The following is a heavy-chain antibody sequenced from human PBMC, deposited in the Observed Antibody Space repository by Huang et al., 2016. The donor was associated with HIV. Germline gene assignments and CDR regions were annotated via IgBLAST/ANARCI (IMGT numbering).Heavy chain of an antibody. D-gene: IGHD3-3*01. J-gene: IGHJ6*02. V-gene: IGHV4-34*02. CDR2: VNDSAAT. CDR3: ARQWTILEWLLGLDV. CDR1: GGSFTGNY. Sequence: QMQLQQRGAGLLKPSETLSLTCGVSGGSFTGNYLPWIRQAPGKGLEWIGEVNDSAATNYNPSLNGRFTISFYKSNRELALNLRSVTAADTAVYYCARQWTILEWLLGLDVWGQGTTVIVSS.